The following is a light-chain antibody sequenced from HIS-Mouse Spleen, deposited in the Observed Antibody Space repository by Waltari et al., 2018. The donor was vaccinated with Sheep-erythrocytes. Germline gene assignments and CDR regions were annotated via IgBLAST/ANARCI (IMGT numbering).Light chain of an antibody. V-gene: IGKV2-28*01. J-gene: IGKJ4*01. CDR1: QSLLHSNGYNY. CDR3: MQALQTPLT. Sequence: DIVMTQSPLSLPVTPGEPASTSCTSSQSLLHSNGYNYLDWYLQKPGQSPQLLIYLGSNRASGVPDRFSGSGSGTDFTLKISRVEAEDVGVYYCMQALQTPLTFGGGPRWRSN. CDR2: LGS.